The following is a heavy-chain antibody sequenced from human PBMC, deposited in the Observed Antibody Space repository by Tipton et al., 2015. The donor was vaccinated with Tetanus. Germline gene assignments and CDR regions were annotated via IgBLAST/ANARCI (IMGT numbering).Heavy chain of an antibody. CDR3: ARDFREGATTTLGNDVFGI. J-gene: IGHJ4*02. Sequence: TLSLTCTVSGGPITRGDYYWNWIRQSPGKGLEWLGNIYFSGNTHYNPSLGSRISMSVDTSKNQFSLKVSSVTAADTAVYYCARDFREGATTTLGNDVFGIWGQGTLVTVSS. CDR2: IYFSGNT. CDR1: GGPITRGDYY. D-gene: IGHD1-26*01. V-gene: IGHV4-30-4*01.